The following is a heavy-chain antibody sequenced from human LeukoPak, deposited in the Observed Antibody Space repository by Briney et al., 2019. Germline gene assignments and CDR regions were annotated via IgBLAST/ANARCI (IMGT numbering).Heavy chain of an antibody. V-gene: IGHV4-4*07. CDR3: ARLGTGATSYFDY. J-gene: IGHJ4*02. CDR1: GGSISHYY. CDR2: IYTSGTT. Sequence: SETLSLTCTVSGGSISHYYWSWIRQPAGKGLEWIGRIYTSGTTNYNPSLKSRVTMSVDTSQNQFSLKLNSLSAADTAVYYCARLGTGATSYFDYWGQGTLVTVSS. D-gene: IGHD7-27*01.